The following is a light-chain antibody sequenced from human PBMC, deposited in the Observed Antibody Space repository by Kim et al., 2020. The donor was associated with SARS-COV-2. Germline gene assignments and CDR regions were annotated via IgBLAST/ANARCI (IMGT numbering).Light chain of an antibody. J-gene: IGLJ2*01. CDR3: QAWDSNVV. CDR2: QDS. V-gene: IGLV3-1*01. Sequence: SVSPGQTASLTCSGDKLGDKYACWYQQKPGQSPVLVIYQDSKRPSGIPERFSGSNSGNTATLTISGTQAMDEADYYCQAWDSNVVFGGGTQLTVL. CDR1: KLGDKY.